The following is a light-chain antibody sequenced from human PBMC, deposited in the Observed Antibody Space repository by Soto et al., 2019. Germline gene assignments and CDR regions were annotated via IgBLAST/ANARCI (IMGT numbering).Light chain of an antibody. V-gene: IGKV1-9*01. CDR1: QGINNY. CDR2: AAS. CDR3: QQVNSHPIT. Sequence: DIQLTQSPSFLSASVGDRVTITCRASQGINNYLAWYQQKAGKAPKLLIYAASTLQSGVPSRFSGSGSGTEFTLTISSLQPEDFATYYCQQVNSHPITFGQGTRLEIK. J-gene: IGKJ5*01.